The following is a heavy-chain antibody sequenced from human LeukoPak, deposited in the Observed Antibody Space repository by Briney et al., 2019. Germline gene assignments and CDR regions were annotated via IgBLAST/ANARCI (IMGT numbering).Heavy chain of an antibody. D-gene: IGHD1-26*01. J-gene: IGHJ3*02. V-gene: IGHV1-46*01. CDR3: ARLSAYYNEADI. CDR2: INPSGGST. CDR1: GYSFTSYY. Sequence: ASVKVSCKTSGYSFTSYYIHWVRQAPGQGLEWMGIINPSGGSTTYAQKFQGRLTMASDTSTSTVYMELSSLRSEDTAMYYCARLSAYYNEADIWGQGTMVTVSS.